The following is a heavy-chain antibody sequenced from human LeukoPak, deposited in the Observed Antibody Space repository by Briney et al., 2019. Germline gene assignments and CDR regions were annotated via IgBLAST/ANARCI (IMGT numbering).Heavy chain of an antibody. J-gene: IGHJ3*02. Sequence: PGGSLRLSCAASGFTFSNFYMSWIRQAPGKGLEWVSFISSASTYTNFADSVKGRFTVSRDNAKNSLFLQMNSLRAEDTAVYYCAKFLTGQYDASDIWGQGTMVTVSA. V-gene: IGHV3-11*03. CDR1: GFTFSNFY. D-gene: IGHD3-9*01. CDR3: AKFLTGQYDASDI. CDR2: ISSASTYT.